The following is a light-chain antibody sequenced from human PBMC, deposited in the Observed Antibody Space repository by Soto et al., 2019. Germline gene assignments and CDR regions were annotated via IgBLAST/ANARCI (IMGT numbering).Light chain of an antibody. V-gene: IGLV2-14*01. Sequence: QSVLTQPASVSGSPGQSITISCTGTSSDIGAYDYVSWFQQHPDKAPKLMISEVTNRPSGVSDRFSGSKSGNAASLTISGLQAEDEAYYFCKSYAGSNTYVFGSGTKVTVL. CDR1: SSDIGAYDY. CDR3: KSYAGSNTYV. CDR2: EVT. J-gene: IGLJ1*01.